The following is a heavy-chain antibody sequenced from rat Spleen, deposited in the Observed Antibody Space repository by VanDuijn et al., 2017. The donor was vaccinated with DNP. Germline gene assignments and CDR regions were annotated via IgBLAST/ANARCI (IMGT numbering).Heavy chain of an antibody. Sequence: EVQLVETGGGLVQPGRSLKLSCAASGFTFSNYYMAWVRQTPTKGLEWVATISYDGSDTYYRDSMKGRFTISRDNAKSTLYLQMDSLRSDDTATYYCATSESAGFVYWGQGTLVTVSS. CDR1: GFTFSNYY. D-gene: IGHD3-7*01. V-gene: IGHV5-7*01. CDR3: ATSESAGFVY. CDR2: ISYDGSDT. J-gene: IGHJ3*01.